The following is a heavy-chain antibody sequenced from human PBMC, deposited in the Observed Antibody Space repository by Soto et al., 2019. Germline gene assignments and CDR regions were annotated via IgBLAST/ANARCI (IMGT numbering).Heavy chain of an antibody. CDR3: ARSRQNLGMCGYHYMDV. CDR2: IYYSGTT. D-gene: IGHD3-10*02. Sequence: QVQLQESGPGLVKPSETLSLTCTVSGDSLRSYYWSWIRQPPGKGLEWIGFIYYSGTTNYNPSLKGRVTISVNTSKNQFSPKLSSVTAADTAVYYCARSRQNLGMCGYHYMDVWGKGTTVTVSS. CDR1: GDSLRSYY. J-gene: IGHJ6*03. V-gene: IGHV4-59*08.